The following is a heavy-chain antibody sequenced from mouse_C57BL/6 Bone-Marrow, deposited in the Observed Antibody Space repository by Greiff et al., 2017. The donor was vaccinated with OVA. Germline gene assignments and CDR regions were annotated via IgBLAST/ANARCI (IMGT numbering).Heavy chain of an antibody. V-gene: IGHV3-6*01. J-gene: IGHJ4*01. D-gene: IGHD3-2*02. Sequence: EVQLQESGPGLVKPSQSLSLTCSVTGYSITSGYYWNWIRQFPGNKLEWMGYISYDGSNNYNPSLKNRISITRDTSKNQFFLKLNSVTTEDTATYYCAREGGQAPYAMDYWGQGTSVTVSS. CDR2: ISYDGSN. CDR1: GYSITSGYY. CDR3: AREGGQAPYAMDY.